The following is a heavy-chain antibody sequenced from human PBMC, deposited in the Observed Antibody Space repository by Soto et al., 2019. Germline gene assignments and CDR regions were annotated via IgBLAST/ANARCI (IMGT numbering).Heavy chain of an antibody. CDR2: IIPIFGTA. J-gene: IGHJ6*02. V-gene: IGHV1-69*13. D-gene: IGHD6-13*01. CDR1: GGTFSSYD. Sequence: SVKVSCKASGGTFSSYDISWVRQAPGQGLEWMGGIIPIFGTANYAQKFQGRVTITADESTSTAYMGLSSLRSEDTAVYYCARAPRPKIDSSSWYVGAQYYYYYGMDVWGQGTTVTAP. CDR3: ARAPRPKIDSSSWYVGAQYYYYYGMDV.